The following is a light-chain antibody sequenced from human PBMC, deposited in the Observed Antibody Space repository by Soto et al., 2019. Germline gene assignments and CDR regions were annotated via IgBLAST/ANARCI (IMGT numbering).Light chain of an antibody. J-gene: IGKJ1*01. CDR3: LQDYNYPRT. V-gene: IGKV1-6*01. Sequence: AIQMTQSPSSLSASVGDKVTITCRASQGIRNDLGWFQQKPGKAPKLLIYAASSLQSEVPSRFSGSGSGTDFTLTISSLQPEDFATYYCLQDYNYPRTFGQGTKVDI. CDR1: QGIRND. CDR2: AAS.